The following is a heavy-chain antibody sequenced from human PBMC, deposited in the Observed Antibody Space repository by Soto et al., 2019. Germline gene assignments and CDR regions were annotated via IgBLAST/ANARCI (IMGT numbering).Heavy chain of an antibody. J-gene: IGHJ4*02. V-gene: IGHV4-4*02. CDR3: ARRDYYDSTGYYNY. CDR2: VHHSGST. D-gene: IGHD3-22*01. Sequence: PSETLSLTCAVPGGSISRLYWWSWVRQPPGKGLEWIGEVHHSGSTNYNPSLKSRVTISVDKSKNQFSLKLSSVTAADTAMYYCARRDYYDSTGYYNYWGQGALVTVSS. CDR1: GGSISRLYW.